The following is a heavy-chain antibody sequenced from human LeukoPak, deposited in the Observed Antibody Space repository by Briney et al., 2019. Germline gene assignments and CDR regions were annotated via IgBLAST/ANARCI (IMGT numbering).Heavy chain of an antibody. V-gene: IGHV1-69*01. CDR2: IIPIFGTA. CDR1: GGTFSSYA. D-gene: IGHD2-21*01. J-gene: IGHJ4*02. CDR3: LIDLAYCGGDCYGVIDY. Sequence: ASVKVSCKASGGTFSSYAISWVRQAPGQGLEWMGGIIPIFGTANYAQKFQGRVTITADESTSTAYMELSSLRSEDTAVYYCLIDLAYCGGDCYGVIDYWGQGTLVTVSS.